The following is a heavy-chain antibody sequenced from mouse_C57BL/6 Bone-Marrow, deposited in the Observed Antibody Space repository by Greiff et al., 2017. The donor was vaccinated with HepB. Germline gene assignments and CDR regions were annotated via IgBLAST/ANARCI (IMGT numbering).Heavy chain of an antibody. V-gene: IGHV5-4*01. CDR1: GFTFSSYA. CDR3: ARDHYSNYAWFAY. D-gene: IGHD2-5*01. J-gene: IGHJ3*01. Sequence: EVQRVESGGGLVKPGGSLKLSCAASGFTFSSYAMSWVRQTPEKRLEWVATISDGGSYTYYPDNVKGRFTISRDNAKNNLYLQMSHLKSEDTAMYYCARDHYSNYAWFAYWGQGTLVTVSA. CDR2: ISDGGSYT.